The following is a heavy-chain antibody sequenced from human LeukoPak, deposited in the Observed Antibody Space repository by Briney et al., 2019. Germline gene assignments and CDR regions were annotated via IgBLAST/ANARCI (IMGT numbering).Heavy chain of an antibody. V-gene: IGHV4-38-2*01. CDR2: IYHTGST. D-gene: IGHD3-22*01. CDR3: ARGSFDGSGYPDVPYDY. J-gene: IGHJ4*02. Sequence: SETLSLTCAVSGYSISSDYSWGWIRQPPGKGLEWIGSIYHTGSTYYNPSLKSRVTISVDTSKNQFSLKLTSVTAADTAVYYCARGSFDGSGYPDVPYDYWGQGTLVTVSS. CDR1: GYSISSDYS.